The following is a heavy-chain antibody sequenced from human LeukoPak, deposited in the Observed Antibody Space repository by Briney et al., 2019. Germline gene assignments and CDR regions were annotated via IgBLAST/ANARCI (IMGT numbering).Heavy chain of an antibody. CDR2: IYRGEVT. J-gene: IGHJ6*03. D-gene: IGHD6-19*01. Sequence: PGGSLTLSCSASSFSITDKSMTWVRQAPGKGLECVAIIYRGEVTAYEDSGRGRFTIPRESRTNPLFLQMNNLRADDTAVIYCARVVAAIALRDYHYVDVWGKGTTLSVS. CDR1: SFSITDKS. V-gene: IGHV3-53*01. CDR3: ARVVAAIALRDYHYVDV.